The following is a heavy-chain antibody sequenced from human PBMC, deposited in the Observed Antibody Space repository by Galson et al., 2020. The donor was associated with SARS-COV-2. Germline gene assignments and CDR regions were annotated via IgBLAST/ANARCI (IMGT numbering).Heavy chain of an antibody. CDR3: ARARAGGYYYMDV. Sequence: YYADSVKGRFTISRDNSKNTLYLQMNSLRAEDTAVYYCARARAGGYYYMDVWGKGTTVTVSS. V-gene: IGHV3-30*01. D-gene: IGHD3-16*01. J-gene: IGHJ6*03.